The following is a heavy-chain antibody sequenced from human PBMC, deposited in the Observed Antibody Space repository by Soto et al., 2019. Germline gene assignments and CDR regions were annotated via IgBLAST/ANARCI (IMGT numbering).Heavy chain of an antibody. CDR1: GFSLSTSGVG. D-gene: IGHD4-17*01. V-gene: IGHV2-5*02. J-gene: IGHJ6*02. Sequence: SGPTLVNPTQTLTLTCTFSGFSLSTSGVGVGWIRQPPGKALEWLALIYWDDDKRYSPSLKSRLTITKDTSKNQVVLTMTNMEPVDTATYYCAALRWPNYYYGMDVWGQGTTVTVSS. CDR3: AALRWPNYYYGMDV. CDR2: IYWDDDK.